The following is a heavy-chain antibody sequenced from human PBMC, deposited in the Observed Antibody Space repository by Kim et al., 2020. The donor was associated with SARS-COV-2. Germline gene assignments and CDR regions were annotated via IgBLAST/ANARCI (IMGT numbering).Heavy chain of an antibody. CDR3: ARDGVVVVAATADNWFDP. CDR2: ISYDGSNK. J-gene: IGHJ5*02. V-gene: IGHV3-30-3*01. D-gene: IGHD2-15*01. CDR1: GFTFSSYA. Sequence: GGSLRLSCAASGFTFSSYAMHWVRQAPGKGLEWVAVISYDGSNKYYADSVKGRFTISRDNSKNTLYLQMNSLRAEDTAVYYCARDGVVVVAATADNWFDPWGQGTLFTVSS.